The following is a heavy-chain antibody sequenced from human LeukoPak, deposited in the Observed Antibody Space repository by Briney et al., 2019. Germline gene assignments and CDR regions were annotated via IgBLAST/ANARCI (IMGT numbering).Heavy chain of an antibody. CDR3: GRDPNGDYVGAFVF. Sequence: GGSVRLSCVGSGFTFNRYGLIWVRQAPGKGLEWVSGIHGSGETTYYGDSVKGRFTISRDNSKSTLYLQMNSLRVEDTAEYFCGRDPNGDYVGAFVFWGQGTKVAVSS. CDR1: GFTFNRYG. D-gene: IGHD3-16*01. J-gene: IGHJ3*01. CDR2: IHGSGETT. V-gene: IGHV3-23*01.